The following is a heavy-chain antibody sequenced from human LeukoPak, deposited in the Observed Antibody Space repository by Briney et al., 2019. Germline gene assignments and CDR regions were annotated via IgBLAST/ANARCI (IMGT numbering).Heavy chain of an antibody. CDR2: INQDGSDK. D-gene: IGHD3-10*01. CDR1: GFSLSNYW. CDR3: AWYGVTHGLDV. J-gene: IGHJ6*02. Sequence: GGSLRLSCAAPGFSLSNYWMSWVRQAPGKGQEWVANINQDGSDKYYVDSVMGRFTIPKDNAKNSVYLQMNSLRPEDTAIYYCAWYGVTHGLDVWGQGTTVTVSS. V-gene: IGHV3-7*01.